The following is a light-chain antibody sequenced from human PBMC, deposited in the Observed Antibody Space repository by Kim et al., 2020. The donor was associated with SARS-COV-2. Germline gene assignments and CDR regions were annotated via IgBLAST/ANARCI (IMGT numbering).Light chain of an antibody. V-gene: IGKV1-8*01. CDR1: QGINTY. CDR2: GAS. Sequence: ASTGDRVNISCRASQGINTYLAWYQQKPGNAPNLLIHGASTLQSGVPLRFSGSGSGTEFTLTISCLQSDDFANYYCQQYHSYPRTFGDGTKVDIK. J-gene: IGKJ4*02. CDR3: QQYHSYPRT.